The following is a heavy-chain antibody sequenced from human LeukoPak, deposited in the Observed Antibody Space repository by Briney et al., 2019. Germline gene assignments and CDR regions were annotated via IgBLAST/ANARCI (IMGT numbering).Heavy chain of an antibody. CDR3: ARDLFKTAFDY. V-gene: IGHV3-33*01. J-gene: IGHJ4*02. CDR2: LWYDGSNK. CDR1: GFSSSTDG. Sequence: GGSLRLSCAASGFSSSTDGMHWVRQAPGKGLEWVAVLWYDGSNKYYADSVKGRFTISRDNSKNTLYLQMNSLRAEDTAVYYCARDLFKTAFDYWGQGTLVTVSS.